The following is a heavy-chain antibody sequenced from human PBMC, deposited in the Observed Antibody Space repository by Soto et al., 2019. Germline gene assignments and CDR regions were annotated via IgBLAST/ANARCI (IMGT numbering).Heavy chain of an antibody. J-gene: IGHJ5*02. D-gene: IGHD6-13*01. CDR1: GGTFSSYA. CDR2: IIPIFGTA. Sequence: QVQLVQSGAEVKKPGSSVKVSCKASGGTFSSYAISWVRQAPGPGLEWMGGIIPIFGTANYAQKFQGRVTITADESTSTAYMELSSLRSEDTAVYYCARVPYSYSSSWYWFDPWGQGTLVTVSS. V-gene: IGHV1-69*01. CDR3: ARVPYSYSSSWYWFDP.